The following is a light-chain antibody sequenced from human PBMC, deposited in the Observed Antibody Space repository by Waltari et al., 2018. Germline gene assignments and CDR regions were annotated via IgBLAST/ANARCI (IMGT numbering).Light chain of an antibody. J-gene: IGKJ2*01. V-gene: IGKV1-5*03. CDR3: QQYNSYST. CDR2: KAS. CDR1: QSISSW. Sequence: DIQMTQSPSTLSASVGDRVNITCRASQSISSWLAWYQQKPGKAPKLLIYKASNLASGVPSRFSGSGSGTEFTLTISSLQPDDFATYYCQQYNSYSTFGPGTKLEIK.